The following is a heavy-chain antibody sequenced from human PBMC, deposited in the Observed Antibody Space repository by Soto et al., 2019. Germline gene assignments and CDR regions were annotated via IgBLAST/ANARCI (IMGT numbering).Heavy chain of an antibody. Sequence: QVLLVESGGGVVQPGRSLRLSCAGAGFTFSNYGLHWVRQAPGKGLEWGSFTSFDGSHKYYADSVKGRFTISRDNSNNMLYLQMDSRRAEDTAVYYCAKDGAPRYCGRSTCHPAGAYWGQGTLVTVSS. CDR3: AKDGAPRYCGRSTCHPAGAY. CDR1: GFTFSNYG. CDR2: TSFDGSHK. V-gene: IGHV3-30*18. D-gene: IGHD2-15*01. J-gene: IGHJ4*02.